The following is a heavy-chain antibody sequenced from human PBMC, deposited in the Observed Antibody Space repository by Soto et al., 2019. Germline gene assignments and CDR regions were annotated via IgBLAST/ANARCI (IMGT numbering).Heavy chain of an antibody. CDR2: ISYDGSNK. CDR3: ALSLRTTHDAFDI. Sequence: PGGSLRLSCAASGFTFSSYGMHWVRQAPGKGLEWVAVISYDGSNKYYADSVKGRFTISRDNSKNTLYLQMNSLRAEDTAVYYCALSLRTTHDAFDIWGQGTMVTVSS. V-gene: IGHV3-30*03. CDR1: GFTFSSYG. J-gene: IGHJ3*02. D-gene: IGHD4-17*01.